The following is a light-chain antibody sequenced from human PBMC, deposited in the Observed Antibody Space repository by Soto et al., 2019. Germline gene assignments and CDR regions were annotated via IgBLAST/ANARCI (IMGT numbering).Light chain of an antibody. CDR2: GNT. CDR3: QSYDASLSGSL. J-gene: IGLJ2*01. Sequence: QSVLTQPPSVSGAPGQRVTISCTGSSSNFGAGYDVHWYQRLPGTAPKLLIYGNTNRPSGVPDRFSGSKSGTSASLAITGLQAEDEADYYCQSYDASLSGSLFGGGTKLTVL. V-gene: IGLV1-40*01. CDR1: SSNFGAGYD.